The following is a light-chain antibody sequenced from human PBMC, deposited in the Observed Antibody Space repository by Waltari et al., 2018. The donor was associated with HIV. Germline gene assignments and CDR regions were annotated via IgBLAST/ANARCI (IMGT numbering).Light chain of an antibody. CDR3: SSYTSSSTHV. Sequence: QSALTQPASVSGSPGQSITISCTGTSSDIGGYNPVSWYQQHPGKAPKLILYDVTIRPSGFPYRFSGSKSGNTASLTISGLQAEDEADYYCSSYTSSSTHVFGTGTKVTVL. J-gene: IGLJ1*01. CDR1: SSDIGGYNP. CDR2: DVT. V-gene: IGLV2-14*01.